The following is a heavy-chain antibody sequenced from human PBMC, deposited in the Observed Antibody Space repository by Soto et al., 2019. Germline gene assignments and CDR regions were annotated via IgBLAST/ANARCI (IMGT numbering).Heavy chain of an antibody. Sequence: GGSLRLSCAASGFTFSSYGMHWVRQAPGKGLEWVAVISYDGSNKYYADSVKGRFTISRDNSKNTLYLQMNSLRAEDTAVYYCAKDLEWYSSSWSYYYYYGMDFWGQGTTVTVSS. J-gene: IGHJ6*02. CDR1: GFTFSSYG. D-gene: IGHD6-13*01. CDR3: AKDLEWYSSSWSYYYYYGMDF. V-gene: IGHV3-30*18. CDR2: ISYDGSNK.